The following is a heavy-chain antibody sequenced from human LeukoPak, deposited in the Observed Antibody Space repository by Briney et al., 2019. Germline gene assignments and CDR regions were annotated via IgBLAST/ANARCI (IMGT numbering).Heavy chain of an antibody. J-gene: IGHJ6*04. Sequence: ASVKVSCKASGYTFTGYYIHWVRQAPGQGLEWIGRINPNSGATTYPQKFQGRVIMTRDTSISTAYMELSGLNSDDTAVYFCARARYSSEWSSALDVWGKGTPVTVTS. CDR2: INPNSGAT. D-gene: IGHD6-25*01. CDR3: ARARYSSEWSSALDV. V-gene: IGHV1-2*06. CDR1: GYTFTGYY.